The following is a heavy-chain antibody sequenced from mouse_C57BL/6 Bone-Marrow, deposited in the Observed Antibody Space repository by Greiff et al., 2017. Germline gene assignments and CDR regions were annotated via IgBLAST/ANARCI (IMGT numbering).Heavy chain of an antibody. Sequence: QVQLQQSGPELVKPGASVKISCKASGYTFTDYYINWVKQRPGQGLEWIGWIFPGSGSTYYNEKFKGKATLTVDKSSSTAYMLLSSLPSEDSAVYFCARWRYYGSSYEGAFDYWGQGTTLTVSS. CDR1: GYTFTDYY. CDR2: IFPGSGST. J-gene: IGHJ2*01. V-gene: IGHV1-75*01. CDR3: ARWRYYGSSYEGAFDY. D-gene: IGHD1-1*01.